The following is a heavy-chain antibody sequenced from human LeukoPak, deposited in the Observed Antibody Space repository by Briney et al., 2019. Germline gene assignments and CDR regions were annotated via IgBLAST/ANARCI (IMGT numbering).Heavy chain of an antibody. V-gene: IGHV3-21*01. CDR2: ISISSSYI. D-gene: IGHD3-3*01. J-gene: IGHJ4*02. Sequence: GGSLRLSCAASGVTFSSYSMNWVRQAPGEGLEWGSYISISSSYIYYADSVKGRFTISRDNAKNSLYLQMNSLRAEDTAVYYCARAGSGLRFLEWSSFDYWGQGTLVTVSS. CDR1: GVTFSSYS. CDR3: ARAGSGLRFLEWSSFDY.